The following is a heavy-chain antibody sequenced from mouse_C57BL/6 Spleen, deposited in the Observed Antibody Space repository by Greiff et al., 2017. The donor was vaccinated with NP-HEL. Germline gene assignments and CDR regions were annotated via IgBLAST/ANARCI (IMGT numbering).Heavy chain of an antibody. J-gene: IGHJ4*01. Sequence: VQLQQSGAELVKPGASVKMSCKASGYTFTSYWITWVKQRPGQGLEWIGDIYPGSGSTNYNEKFKSKATLTVDTSSSTAYMQLSSLTSEDSAVYDCARGGYYGSSYGTGAMDYWGQGTSVTVAS. CDR2: IYPGSGST. CDR3: ARGGYYGSSYGTGAMDY. CDR1: GYTFTSYW. D-gene: IGHD1-1*01. V-gene: IGHV1-55*01.